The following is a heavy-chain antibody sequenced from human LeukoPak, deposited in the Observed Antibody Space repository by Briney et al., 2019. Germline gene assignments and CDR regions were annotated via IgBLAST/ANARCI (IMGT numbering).Heavy chain of an antibody. V-gene: IGHV3-21*01. J-gene: IGHJ4*02. CDR1: GFTFSSYS. CDR3: ARDPAGVSPFDY. D-gene: IGHD6-19*01. CDR2: ISSSSSYI. Sequence: PGGSLRLSCAASGFTFSSYSMNWVRQAPGKGLEWVSSISSSSSYIYYADSVKGRFTISRDNAKNSLYLQMNSLRAEDTAVYYCARDPAGVSPFDYWGQGTLVTVSS.